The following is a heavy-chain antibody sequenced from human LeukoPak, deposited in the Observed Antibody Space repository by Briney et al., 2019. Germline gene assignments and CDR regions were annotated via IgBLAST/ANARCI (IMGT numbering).Heavy chain of an antibody. CDR3: AREGWEPNFDQ. CDR2: INPNSGAT. D-gene: IGHD1-26*01. J-gene: IGHJ4*02. CDR1: GYTFTDHF. Sequence: ASVKVSCKASGYTFTDHFIHWVRQPPGQGLEWMGWINPNSGATNNAQNFQGRVTMTSDTSITTAYMELTSLTFNDTDVYYCAREGWEPNFDQWGQGTLVTVSS. V-gene: IGHV1-2*02.